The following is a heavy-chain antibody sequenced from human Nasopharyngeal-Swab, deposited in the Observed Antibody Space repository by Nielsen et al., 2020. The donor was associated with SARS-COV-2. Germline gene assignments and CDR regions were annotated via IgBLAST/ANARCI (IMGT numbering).Heavy chain of an antibody. D-gene: IGHD3-10*01. V-gene: IGHV6-1*01. CDR1: GDSVSSNSAA. CDR3: ARDLLWFGELSLEFGNGMDV. Sequence: QTLSLTCAISGDSVSSNSAAWNWIRQSPSRGLEWLGRTYYRSKWYNDYAVSVKSRITINPDTSKNQFSLQLNSVTPEDTAVYYCARDLLWFGELSLEFGNGMDVWGQGTTVTVSS. J-gene: IGHJ6*02. CDR2: TYYRSKWYN.